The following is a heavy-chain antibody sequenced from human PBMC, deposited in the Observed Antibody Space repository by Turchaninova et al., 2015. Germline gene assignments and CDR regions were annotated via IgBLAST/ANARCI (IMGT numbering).Heavy chain of an antibody. CDR3: ARHYSAVTTSWYVGV. Sequence: QLQLQESGPGRVKPSETLSPPCTVSGGSITGGAYSWAWTRPPPGKGLEWIGSLYYTGSAYYNPSLKSRVTISVDRSKTQLSLLVTSVTAADTAVYYCARHYSAVTTSWYVGVWGRGTLVTVSS. CDR2: LYYTGSA. V-gene: IGHV4-39*01. CDR1: GGSITGGAYS. D-gene: IGHD4-17*01. J-gene: IGHJ2*01.